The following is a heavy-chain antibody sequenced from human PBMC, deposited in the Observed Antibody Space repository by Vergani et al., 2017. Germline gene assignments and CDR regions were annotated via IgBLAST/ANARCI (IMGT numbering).Heavy chain of an antibody. CDR2: IWYDGSNK. CDR3: AKAETATIPDAPDY. Sequence: QVQLVESGGGVVQPGRSLRLSCAASGFTFSSYGMPWVRQAPGKGLEWVAVIWYDGSNKDYAASVKGRFTISRDNSKNTLDLQMNSLRAEDSAVDYCAKAETATIPDAPDYWGQGTLVTVSS. CDR1: GFTFSSYG. J-gene: IGHJ4*02. D-gene: IGHD5-24*01. V-gene: IGHV3-33*06.